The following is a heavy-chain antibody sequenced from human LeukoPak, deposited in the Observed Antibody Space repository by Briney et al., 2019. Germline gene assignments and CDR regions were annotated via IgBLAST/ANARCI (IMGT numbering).Heavy chain of an antibody. Sequence: PSETLSLTCAVSGGSISSKSYYWGWIRQPPGKGLEWIGNIHYSGSTYYNPSLKSRVTISVDTSKNQFSLKLSSVTAADTAVYYCARGLSESPYTAMVTRGRRAFDYWGQGTLVTVSS. D-gene: IGHD5-18*01. V-gene: IGHV4-39*07. CDR1: GGSISSKSYY. J-gene: IGHJ4*02. CDR3: ARGLSESPYTAMVTRGRRAFDY. CDR2: IHYSGST.